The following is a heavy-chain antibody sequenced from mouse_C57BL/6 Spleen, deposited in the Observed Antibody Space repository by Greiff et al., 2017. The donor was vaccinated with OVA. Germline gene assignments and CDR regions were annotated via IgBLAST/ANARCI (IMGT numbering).Heavy chain of an antibody. CDR3: ARSTYYSNYEGYYYAMDY. V-gene: IGHV1-53*01. CDR1: GYTFTSYW. D-gene: IGHD2-5*01. CDR2: INPSNGGT. J-gene: IGHJ4*01. Sequence: QVQLQQPGTELVKPGASVKLSCKASGYTFTSYWMHWVKQRPGQGLEWMGNINPSNGGTNYNEKFKSKATLTVDKSSSTAYMQLSSLTSEDSAVYYCARSTYYSNYEGYYYAMDYWGQGTSVTVSS.